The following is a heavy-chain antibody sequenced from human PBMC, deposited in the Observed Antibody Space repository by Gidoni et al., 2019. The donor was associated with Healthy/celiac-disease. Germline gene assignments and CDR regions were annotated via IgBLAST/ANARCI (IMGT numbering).Heavy chain of an antibody. CDR3: ARTIYYYDSSGYVPMRSFDI. V-gene: IGHV4-39*07. Sequence: QLQLQESGPGLVKPSETLSLTCTVSGGSISSSSYYWGWIRQPPGKGLEWIGSIYYSGSTYYNPSLKSRVTISVDTSKNQFSLKLSSVTAADTAVYYCARTIYYYDSSGYVPMRSFDIWGQGTMVTVSS. CDR1: GGSISSSSYY. J-gene: IGHJ3*02. CDR2: IYYSGST. D-gene: IGHD3-22*01.